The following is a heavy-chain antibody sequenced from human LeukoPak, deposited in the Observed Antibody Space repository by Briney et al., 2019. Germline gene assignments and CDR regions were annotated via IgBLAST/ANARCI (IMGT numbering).Heavy chain of an antibody. D-gene: IGHD1-26*01. J-gene: IGHJ5*02. CDR2: VSYGGST. Sequence: SETLSLTCTVSGDSTSNYYWNWVRQAPGKGLEWIGFVSYGGSTIYSPSLKSRVVISVDTSRNQFSLRLTSVTAADTAVYYCARLPRGTYDLTWGQGTLVTVFS. CDR3: ARLPRGTYDLT. CDR1: GDSTSNYY. V-gene: IGHV4-59*01.